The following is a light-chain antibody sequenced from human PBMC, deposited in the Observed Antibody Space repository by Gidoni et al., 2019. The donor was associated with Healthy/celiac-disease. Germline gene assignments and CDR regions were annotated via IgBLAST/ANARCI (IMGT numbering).Light chain of an antibody. Sequence: EIVLTQSPGTLSLSPGERATLSCRASQSVSSSYLAWYQQQPGQAPRLLIYGASSRATGIPDRVSGSGSGTDFTITISRLEPEDFAVYYCQQNGSSPLTFGGGTKVEIK. V-gene: IGKV3-20*01. CDR1: QSVSSSY. CDR2: GAS. J-gene: IGKJ4*01. CDR3: QQNGSSPLT.